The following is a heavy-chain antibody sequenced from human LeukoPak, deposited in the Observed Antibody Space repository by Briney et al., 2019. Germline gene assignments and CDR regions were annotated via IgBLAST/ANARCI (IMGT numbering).Heavy chain of an antibody. D-gene: IGHD1-26*01. Sequence: SETLSLTCTVSGGSISSSSYYWGWIRQPPGKGLEWIGSIYYSGSTYYNPSLKSRVTISVDTSKNQFSLKLSSVTTADTAVYYCARRGSYRIDYWGQGTLVTVSS. J-gene: IGHJ4*02. CDR1: GGSISSSSYY. CDR3: ARRGSYRIDY. V-gene: IGHV4-39*01. CDR2: IYYSGST.